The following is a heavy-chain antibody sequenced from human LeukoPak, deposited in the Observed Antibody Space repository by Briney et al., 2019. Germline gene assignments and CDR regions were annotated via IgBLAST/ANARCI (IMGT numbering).Heavy chain of an antibody. J-gene: IGHJ5*02. D-gene: IGHD6-19*01. CDR1: GGSFSGYY. CDR3: ARRHHTGYSSGWYYVFGWFDP. V-gene: IGHV4-34*01. Sequence: KPSETLSLTCAVYGGSFSGYYWSWIRQPPGKGLEWIGEINHSGSTNYNPSLKSRVTISVDTSKNQFSLKLSSVTAADTAVYYCARRHHTGYSSGWYYVFGWFDPWGQGTLVTVSS. CDR2: INHSGST.